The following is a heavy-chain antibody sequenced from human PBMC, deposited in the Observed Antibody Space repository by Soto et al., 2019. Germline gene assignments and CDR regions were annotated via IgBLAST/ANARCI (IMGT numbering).Heavy chain of an antibody. CDR2: ISYDGSNK. V-gene: IGHV3-30*18. CDR1: GFTFSSYG. D-gene: IGHD6-13*01. CDR3: AKDLVGYSSSSSHWFDP. Sequence: PGGSLRLSCAASGFTFSSYGMHWVRQAPGKGLEWVAVISYDGSNKYYADSVKGRFTISRDNSKNTLYLQMNSLRAEDTAVYYCAKDLVGYSSSSSHWFDPWGQGTLVTVSS. J-gene: IGHJ5*02.